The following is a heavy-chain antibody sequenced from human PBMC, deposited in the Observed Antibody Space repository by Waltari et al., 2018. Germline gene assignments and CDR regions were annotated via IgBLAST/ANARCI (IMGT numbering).Heavy chain of an antibody. CDR3: ASLQIAAAVYNWFDP. V-gene: IGHV1-69*05. D-gene: IGHD6-6*01. Sequence: QVQLVQSGAEVKKPGSSVKVSCKASGGTFSSYAISWVRQAPGQGRGWMGGIIPIFGTANYAQKFQGRVTITTDESTSTAYRELSSLRSEDTAVYYCASLQIAAAVYNWFDPWGQGTLVTVSS. CDR2: IIPIFGTA. J-gene: IGHJ5*02. CDR1: GGTFSSYA.